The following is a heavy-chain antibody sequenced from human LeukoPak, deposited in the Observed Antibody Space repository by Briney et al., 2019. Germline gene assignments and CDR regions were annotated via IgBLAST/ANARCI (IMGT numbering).Heavy chain of an antibody. Sequence: SETLSLTCTVYGGSFSGYYWSWIRQPPGQGLEWVGEINHSGSTNYNPSLKSRVTISVDTSKNQFSLKLSSVTAADTAVYYCARLYGSGSYYNYWGQGTLVTVSS. CDR3: ARLYGSGSYYNY. CDR1: GGSFSGYY. D-gene: IGHD3-10*01. CDR2: INHSGST. J-gene: IGHJ4*02. V-gene: IGHV4-34*01.